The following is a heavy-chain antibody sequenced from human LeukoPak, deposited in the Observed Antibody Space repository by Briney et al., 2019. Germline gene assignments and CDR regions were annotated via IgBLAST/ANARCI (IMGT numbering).Heavy chain of an antibody. V-gene: IGHV4-59*01. D-gene: IGHD6-13*01. CDR2: IYYSGST. CDR1: GDSISSYY. Sequence: SETLSLTCNVSGDSISSYYWSWIRQPPGKGLEWIGYIYYSGSTSYNPSLKSRVTISVDSSKNQFSLNLKSVTAADTAVYYCARVTGYRIEDYFDYWGQGTLVTVSS. CDR3: ARVTGYRIEDYFDY. J-gene: IGHJ4*02.